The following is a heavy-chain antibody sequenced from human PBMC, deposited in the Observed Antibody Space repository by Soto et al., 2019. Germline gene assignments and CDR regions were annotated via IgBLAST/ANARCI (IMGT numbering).Heavy chain of an antibody. D-gene: IGHD2-2*01. CDR1: GGSISSYY. V-gene: IGHV4-59*01. CDR3: ARNTVVIPAAKNDFDY. CDR2: ICYSGRT. Sequence: SETLSLTCTVSGGSISSYYWSWLRQPPGKGLEWIGYICYSGRTSYNPSLKSRVTISEDTSKNQFSLKLSSVTAADTAVYYCARNTVVIPAAKNDFDYWGQGTLVTAS. J-gene: IGHJ4*02.